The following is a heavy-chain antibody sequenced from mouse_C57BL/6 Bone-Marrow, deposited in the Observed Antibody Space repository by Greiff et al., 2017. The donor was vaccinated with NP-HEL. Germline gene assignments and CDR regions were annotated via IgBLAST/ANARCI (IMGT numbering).Heavy chain of an antibody. CDR3: VRGGRDYYFDY. CDR2: IRSKSNNYAT. CDR1: GFSFNTYA. D-gene: IGHD3-3*01. V-gene: IGHV10-1*01. J-gene: IGHJ2*01. Sequence: EVKLVESGGGLVQPKGSLKLSCAASGFSFNTYAMNWVRQAPGKGLEWVARIRSKSNNYATYYADSVKDRFTISRDDSESMLYLQMNNLKTEDTAMYYCVRGGRDYYFDYWGQGTTLTVSS.